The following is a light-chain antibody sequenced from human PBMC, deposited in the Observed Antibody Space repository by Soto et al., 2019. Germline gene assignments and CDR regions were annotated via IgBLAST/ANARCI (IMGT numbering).Light chain of an antibody. CDR2: AAS. CDR3: QQLNSYPRMYT. J-gene: IGKJ2*01. V-gene: IGKV1-9*01. CDR1: QGISSY. Sequence: IQLTQSPSSLSASVGDRVTITCRASQGISSYLAWYQQKPGKAPKLLIYAASTLQSGVPSRFSGSGSGTDFTLTISSLQPEDFATYFCQQLNSYPRMYTFGQGTQLEIK.